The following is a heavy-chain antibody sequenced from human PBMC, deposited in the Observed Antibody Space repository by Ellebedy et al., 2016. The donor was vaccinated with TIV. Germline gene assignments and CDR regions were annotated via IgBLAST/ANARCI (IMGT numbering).Heavy chain of an antibody. D-gene: IGHD6-19*01. Sequence: GESLKISXAASGFNFSNTWMHWVRQAPGKGLEWVSMIEPGGGNIHYAASVRGRFSNSRDNSRNTLYLEMNSLRDEDTAIYYCVKGGWLDYWGPGTLVTVSS. CDR2: IEPGGGNI. V-gene: IGHV3-53*01. J-gene: IGHJ4*02. CDR3: VKGGWLDY. CDR1: GFNFSNTW.